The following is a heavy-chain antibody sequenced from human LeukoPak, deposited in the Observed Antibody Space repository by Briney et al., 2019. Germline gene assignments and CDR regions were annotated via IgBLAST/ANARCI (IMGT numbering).Heavy chain of an antibody. Sequence: GGSLRLSCAASGFTFNTYEMSWVRQAPGKGREWLSYISSSGNTIYYADSVKGRFTISRDNARNSLYLLMNSLRAEDTAIYYCASAYGGLLDHWGQGTLVTVSS. V-gene: IGHV3-48*03. J-gene: IGHJ4*02. CDR3: ASAYGGLLDH. CDR1: GFTFNTYE. D-gene: IGHD3-16*01. CDR2: ISSSGNTI.